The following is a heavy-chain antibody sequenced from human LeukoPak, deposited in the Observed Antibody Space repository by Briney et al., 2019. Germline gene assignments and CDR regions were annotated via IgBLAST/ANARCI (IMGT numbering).Heavy chain of an antibody. CDR3: ARDRPPRRTASPDY. CDR2: ISSSSSYI. CDR1: GFTFSSYS. V-gene: IGHV3-21*01. J-gene: IGHJ4*02. Sequence: GGSLRLSCAASGFTFSSYSMNWVRQAPGKGLEWVSSISSSSSYIYYADSVKGRFTISRDNAKNSLYLQMNSLRAEDTAVYYCARDRPPRRTASPDYWGQGTLVTVSS. D-gene: IGHD2-21*02.